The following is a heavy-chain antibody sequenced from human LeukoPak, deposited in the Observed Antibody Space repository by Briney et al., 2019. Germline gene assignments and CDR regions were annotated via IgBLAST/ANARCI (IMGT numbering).Heavy chain of an antibody. J-gene: IGHJ4*02. CDR2: INPNSGDT. CDR1: GYTFTVYY. CDR3: ARANPLYCSSTTCLFDY. Sequence: ASVTVSFKASGYTFTVYYMHWVRQAPGQGIEWMGWINPNSGDTNYAQKFQGRVTMTRDTSISTAHMELSRLRSDDTAVYYCARANPLYCSSTTCLFDYWGQGTLVTVSS. V-gene: IGHV1-2*02. D-gene: IGHD2-2*01.